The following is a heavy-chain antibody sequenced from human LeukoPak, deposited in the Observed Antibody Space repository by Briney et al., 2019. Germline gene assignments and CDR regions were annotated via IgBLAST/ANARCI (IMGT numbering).Heavy chain of an antibody. CDR3: ARGYTSGRVDY. D-gene: IGHD6-25*01. Sequence: GGSLRLSCAASGFTCSDYPMTWVRQAPGKGLEWVSTLSSAGGSTYYADSVKGRLTISRDNSRDILYLQIDSLGAEDTAVYYCARGYTSGRVDYWGQGTLVTVSS. J-gene: IGHJ4*02. CDR1: GFTCSDYP. CDR2: LSSAGGST. V-gene: IGHV3-23*01.